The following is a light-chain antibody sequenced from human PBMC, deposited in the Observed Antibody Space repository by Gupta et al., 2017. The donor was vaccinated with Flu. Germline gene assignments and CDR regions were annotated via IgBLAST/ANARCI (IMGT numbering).Light chain of an antibody. J-gene: IGLJ2*01. CDR3: SSDGGSNNVV. CDR2: EVS. Sequence: SATITCTGTSSDVGGYDNFACYHQHPAEPPHLMVYEVSKRPSGVPARFSASKTGSTASLTISGRKEEEDADYYYSSDGGSNNVVFGGGTKLTVL. CDR1: SSDVGGYDN. V-gene: IGLV2-8*01.